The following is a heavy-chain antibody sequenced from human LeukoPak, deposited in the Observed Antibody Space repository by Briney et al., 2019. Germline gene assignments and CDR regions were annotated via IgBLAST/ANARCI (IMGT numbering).Heavy chain of an antibody. V-gene: IGHV3-23*01. Sequence: GVSLRLSCAASGFTFSSYAMSWVRQAPGKGLEWVSAISGSGGSTYYADSVKGRFTISRDNSKNTLYLQMNSLRAEDTAVYYCASYDSSGYYSGLIDYWGQGTLVTVSS. J-gene: IGHJ4*02. CDR1: GFTFSSYA. CDR2: ISGSGGST. CDR3: ASYDSSGYYSGLIDY. D-gene: IGHD3-22*01.